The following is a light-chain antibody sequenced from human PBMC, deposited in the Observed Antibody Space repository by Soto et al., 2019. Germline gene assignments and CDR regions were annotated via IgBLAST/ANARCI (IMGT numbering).Light chain of an antibody. CDR2: QVS. CDR1: SSDVGGYYY. Sequence: QSVLTQPASVSGSPGQSITISCTGTSSDVGGYYYVSWYQHHPGKAPKLMIYQVSNRPSGVSNRFSGSKSGNTASLTISGIQAEDEADYHCRSYTSSNTFYVFGTGTKV. CDR3: RSYTSSNTFYV. J-gene: IGLJ1*01. V-gene: IGLV2-14*01.